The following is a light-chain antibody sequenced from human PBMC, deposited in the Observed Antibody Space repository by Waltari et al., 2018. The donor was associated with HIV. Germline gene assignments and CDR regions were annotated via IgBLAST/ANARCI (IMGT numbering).Light chain of an antibody. CDR1: PSNIGSNS. J-gene: IGLJ2*01. V-gene: IGLV1-44*01. CDR2: SND. Sequence: QSPLTQTPSMSGAPGQRVNISCSGGPSNIGSNSVNWYRKLPGTAPKLLLYSNDQRPASVPVRFSGSKSATSAFLVISGLQSDDEADYYCATWDDTMSVVFGGGTRLTVL. CDR3: ATWDDTMSVV.